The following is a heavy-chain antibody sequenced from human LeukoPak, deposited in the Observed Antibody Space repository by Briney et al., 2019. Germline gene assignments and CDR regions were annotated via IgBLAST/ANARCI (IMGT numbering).Heavy chain of an antibody. J-gene: IGHJ5*02. D-gene: IGHD2-2*01. V-gene: IGHV3-21*04. CDR3: AKDRHAPGRYCSSTICFPFDP. CDR1: GFSFRSHS. Sequence: GGSLRLSCAASGFSFRSHSMNWVRQAPGKGLEWVSFISNIGNHIYYADSVKGRFTVSRDNAKNSLYLQMNSLRAEDTAVYYCAKDRHAPGRYCSSTICFPFDPWGQGTLVTVSS. CDR2: ISNIGNHI.